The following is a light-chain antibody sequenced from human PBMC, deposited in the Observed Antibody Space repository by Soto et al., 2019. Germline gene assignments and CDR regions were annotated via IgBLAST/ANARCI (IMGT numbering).Light chain of an antibody. CDR3: QQSYSTPRT. CDR1: QSISSS. V-gene: IGKV1-39*01. J-gene: IGKJ1*01. CDR2: DAS. Sequence: DIQMTQSPSSLSASVGDRVTITCRASQSISSSLNWYRQRPGKAPQLLIYDASTLQSGVPYRFSGSGSGTDFTLTISSLQPEDFAVYHCQQSYSTPRTFGQGTKVEMK.